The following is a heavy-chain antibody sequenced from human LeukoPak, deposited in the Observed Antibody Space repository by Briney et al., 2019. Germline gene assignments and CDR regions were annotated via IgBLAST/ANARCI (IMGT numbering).Heavy chain of an antibody. V-gene: IGHV3-21*01. D-gene: IGHD5-24*01. J-gene: IGHJ4*02. CDR2: ISSSSSYI. Sequence: GGSLRLSCAASGFTFSSYSMNWVRQAPGMGLEWVSSISSSSSYIYYADSVKGRFTISRDNAKNSLYLQMNSLRAEDTAVYYCARDLERATIRALGYWGQGTLVTVSS. CDR3: ARDLERATIRALGY. CDR1: GFTFSSYS.